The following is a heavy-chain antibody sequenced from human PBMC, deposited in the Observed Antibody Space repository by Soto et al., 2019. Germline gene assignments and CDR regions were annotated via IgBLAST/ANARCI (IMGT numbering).Heavy chain of an antibody. D-gene: IGHD2-15*01. CDR1: GFTFSSYA. Sequence: GGSLRLCCAASGFTFSSYAMHWVRQAPGKGLEWVAVISYDGSNKYYADSVKGRFTISRDNSKNTLYLQMNSLRAEDTAVYYCARDLSTRSRGSCCHYGMDVWGQGTTVTVSS. J-gene: IGHJ6*02. V-gene: IGHV3-30-3*01. CDR3: ARDLSTRSRGSCCHYGMDV. CDR2: ISYDGSNK.